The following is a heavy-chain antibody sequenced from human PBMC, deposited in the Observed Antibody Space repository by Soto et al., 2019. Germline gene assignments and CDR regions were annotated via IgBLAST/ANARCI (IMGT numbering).Heavy chain of an antibody. CDR2: INHSGST. J-gene: IGHJ5*02. CDR1: GGSFSGYY. CDR3: ARGVNVCRWFDP. Sequence: SETLSLTCAVYGGSFSGYYWSWIRQPPGKGLEWIGEINHSGSTNYNPSLKSRVTISVDTSKNQFSLKLSSVTAADTAVYYCARGVNVCRWFDPWGQGTLVTVSS. V-gene: IGHV4-34*01.